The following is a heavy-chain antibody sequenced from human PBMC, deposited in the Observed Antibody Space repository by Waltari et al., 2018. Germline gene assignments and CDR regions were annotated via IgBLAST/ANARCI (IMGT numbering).Heavy chain of an antibody. D-gene: IGHD6-13*01. V-gene: IGHV4-59*01. Sequence: QVQLQESGTGLGKPSEALSLTGTVSGGAISSYYWSCIRQPPGKGLEWIGYIDYSWRTNYNPSLKSRVTISVDTSKNQFSLKLSSVTAADTAVYYCARGLSWYHWYFDLWGRGTLVTVSS. CDR2: IDYSWRT. CDR3: ARGLSWYHWYFDL. CDR1: GGAISSYY. J-gene: IGHJ2*01.